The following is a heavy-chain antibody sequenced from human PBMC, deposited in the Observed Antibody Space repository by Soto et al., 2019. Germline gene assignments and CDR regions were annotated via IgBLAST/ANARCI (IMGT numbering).Heavy chain of an antibody. CDR3: AKGPRFPGYCSGGSCCGCDY. D-gene: IGHD2-15*01. V-gene: IGHV3-23*01. CDR1: GFTFSSYA. J-gene: IGHJ4*02. CDR2: ISGSGGST. Sequence: GGSLRLSCAASGFTFSSYAMSWVRQAPGKGLEWVSAISGSGGSTYYADSVKGRFTISRDNSKNTLYLQMNSLRAEDTAVYYCAKGPRFPGYCSGGSCCGCDYWGQGTLVTVSS.